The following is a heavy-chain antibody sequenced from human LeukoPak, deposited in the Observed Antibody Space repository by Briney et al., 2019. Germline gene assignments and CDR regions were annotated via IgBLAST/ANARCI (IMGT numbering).Heavy chain of an antibody. CDR3: ARRINDAFDI. V-gene: IGHV4-59*08. CDR1: GASISNFY. J-gene: IGHJ3*02. Sequence: PSEALSLTCTVSGASISNFYWSWIRQAPGQGLEWIGYMLYSGSTNQKPSLRSRVTISVDTSKNQVSLKLSSVTAADTAVYYCARRINDAFDIWGQGTMVTVSS. CDR2: MLYSGST.